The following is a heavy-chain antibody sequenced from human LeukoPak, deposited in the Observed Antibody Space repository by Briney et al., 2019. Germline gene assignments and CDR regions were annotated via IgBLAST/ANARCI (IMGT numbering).Heavy chain of an antibody. J-gene: IGHJ6*02. V-gene: IGHV3-21*01. CDR2: ITSTSSYI. Sequence: GGSLRLSCAASGFTFSTYSMNCVRQAPGKGLEWVSSITSTSSYIFYAGSVKGRFTISRDNARNSLYLQMNSLRAEDTAVYYCARDFRIAAAPRGWRYYYGMDVWGQGTTVTVSS. CDR3: ARDFRIAAAPRGWRYYYGMDV. D-gene: IGHD6-13*01. CDR1: GFTFSTYS.